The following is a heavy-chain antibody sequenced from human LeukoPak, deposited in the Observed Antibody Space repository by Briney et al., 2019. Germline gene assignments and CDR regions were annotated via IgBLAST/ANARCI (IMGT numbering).Heavy chain of an antibody. CDR2: INHSGST. D-gene: IGHD1-26*01. CDR1: GGSFSGYY. V-gene: IGHV4-34*01. CDR3: ARWEGGSYCDFDY. J-gene: IGHJ4*02. Sequence: SGALSLTCAVYGGSFSGYYWSWIRQPPGKGLEWIGEINHSGSTNYNPSLKSRVTISVDTSKNQFSLKLSSVTAADTAVYYCARWEGGSYCDFDYWGQGTLVTVSS.